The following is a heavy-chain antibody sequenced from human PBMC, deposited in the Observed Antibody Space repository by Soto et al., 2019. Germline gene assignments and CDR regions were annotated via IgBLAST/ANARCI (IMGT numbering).Heavy chain of an antibody. CDR3: PRHMYGNSFGSGFTY. J-gene: IGHJ4*02. Sequence: QLQLQESGPGLVDSSETLSLSCSVSGGSITSGTDFWGWIRQAPGKGLEWIGSMYSNGDTYYKPSLKGRSTLSVEPPKTQFSLKVTSVTAADTAVYYCPRHMYGNSFGSGFTYWCQGTPGTVSS. V-gene: IGHV4-39*01. CDR2: MYSNGDT. CDR1: GGSITSGTDF. D-gene: IGHD5-18*01.